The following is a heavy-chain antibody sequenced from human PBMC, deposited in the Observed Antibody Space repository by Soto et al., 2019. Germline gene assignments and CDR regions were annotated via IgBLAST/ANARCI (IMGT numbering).Heavy chain of an antibody. D-gene: IGHD2-2*03. Sequence: PGESLKISCKTSGYSFISYWVAWVRQKPGKGLEWMGTFYPGDSTSTYSPSFQGQVTISVDKSISTAYLHLSSLKASDTAMYYCARLIGYCRNNDCSWTFDIWGQGTTVTVSS. CDR1: GYSFISYW. V-gene: IGHV5-51*01. CDR3: ARLIGYCRNNDCSWTFDI. J-gene: IGHJ3*02. CDR2: FYPGDSTS.